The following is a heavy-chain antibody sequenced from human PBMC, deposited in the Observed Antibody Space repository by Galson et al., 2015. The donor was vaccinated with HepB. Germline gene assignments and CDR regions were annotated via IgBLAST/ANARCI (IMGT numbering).Heavy chain of an antibody. J-gene: IGHJ4*02. D-gene: IGHD3-16*01. Sequence: SVKVSCKASGYTFTSYAMNWVRQAPGKGLEWMGWINTNTGNPTYAQGFKGRFVISMDTSDSTAYLQISSLKAEDTAVYYCTRARLLKFYGHYIDYWGQGTLVTVSS. CDR1: GYTFTSYA. CDR2: INTNTGNP. V-gene: IGHV7-4-1*02. CDR3: TRARLLKFYGHYIDY.